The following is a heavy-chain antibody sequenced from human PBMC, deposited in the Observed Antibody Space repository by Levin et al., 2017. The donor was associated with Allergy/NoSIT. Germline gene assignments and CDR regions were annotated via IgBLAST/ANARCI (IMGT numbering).Heavy chain of an antibody. Sequence: SETLSLTCTVSGGSVTDYYWNWIRQPPGKGLEWIGYIYNTWSANYNPSLKSRVTISVDTSKNQFSLELTSVTPADTAVYFCARIPSLSVLEDGFDVWGQGTRVTVSS. CDR2: IYNTWSA. CDR1: GGSVTDYY. CDR3: ARIPSLSVLEDGFDV. D-gene: IGHD3-16*02. J-gene: IGHJ3*01. V-gene: IGHV4-59*02.